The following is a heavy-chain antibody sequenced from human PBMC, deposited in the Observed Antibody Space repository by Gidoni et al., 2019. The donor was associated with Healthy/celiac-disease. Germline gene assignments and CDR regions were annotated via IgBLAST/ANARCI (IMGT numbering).Heavy chain of an antibody. CDR1: GGTFSSYA. V-gene: IGHV1-69*04. J-gene: IGHJ4*02. Sequence: QVQLVQSGAEVKKPGSSVKVSCKASGGTFSSYAISWVRQAPGQGLEWMGRIIPILGIANYAQKFQGRVTITADKSTSTAYMELSSLRSEDTAVYYCARGSSGYSAFFDYWGQGTLVTVSS. CDR2: IIPILGIA. D-gene: IGHD3-22*01. CDR3: ARGSSGYSAFFDY.